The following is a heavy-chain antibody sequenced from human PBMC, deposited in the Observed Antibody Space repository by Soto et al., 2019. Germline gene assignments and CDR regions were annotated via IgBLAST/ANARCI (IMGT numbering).Heavy chain of an antibody. V-gene: IGHV3-7*01. CDR2: IKQDGSEK. CDR3: ARDGENSGYDYGY. Sequence: EVQLVESGGGLVQPGGSLRLSCAASGFTFSSYWMSWVRQAPGKGLEWVANIKQDGSEKYYVDSVKGRFTISRDNAKNSLYVKMNSMRAEDTAVYYFARDGENSGYDYGYWGQGTLVTVSS. D-gene: IGHD5-12*01. J-gene: IGHJ4*02. CDR1: GFTFSSYW.